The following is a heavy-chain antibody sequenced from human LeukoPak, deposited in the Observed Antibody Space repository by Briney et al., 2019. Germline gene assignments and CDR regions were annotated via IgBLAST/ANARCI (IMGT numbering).Heavy chain of an antibody. V-gene: IGHV4-59*01. CDR2: FYYSEGT. CDR3: ARGGSLVGTTPHDTFDI. D-gene: IGHD1-26*01. J-gene: IGHJ3*02. Sequence: PSETLSLTCTVSGASISSYYWSWIRQPPGKGLEWIGYFYYSEGTNYNPSLKSRVTLSVDTSKNQYSLKLRSVTAADTAVYYWARGGSLVGTTPHDTFDIWGQGTMVTVSS. CDR1: GASISSYY.